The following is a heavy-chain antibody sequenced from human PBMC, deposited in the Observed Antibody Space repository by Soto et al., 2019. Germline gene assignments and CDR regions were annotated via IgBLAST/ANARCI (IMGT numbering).Heavy chain of an antibody. D-gene: IGHD4-4*01. CDR2: ISWNSGNI. CDR1: GFTFDNYA. CDR3: AKGPYSNYDCHYVDV. J-gene: IGHJ6*03. V-gene: IGHV3-9*01. Sequence: EVQLVESGGGLVQLGRSLRLSCAASGFTFDNYAMHWVRQAPGKGLEWVSGISWNSGNIGYADSVKGRFTISRDNAKNSLYLQMNSLSAEDTALYYSAKGPYSNYDCHYVDVWGKGTTFTVSS.